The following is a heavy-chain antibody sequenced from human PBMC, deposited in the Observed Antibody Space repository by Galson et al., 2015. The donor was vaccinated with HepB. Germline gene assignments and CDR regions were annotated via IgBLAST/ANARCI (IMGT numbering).Heavy chain of an antibody. V-gene: IGHV4-39*01. Sequence: ETLSLTCTVSGGSISSSSYYWGWIRQPPGKGLEWIGSIYYSGSTYYNPSLKSRVTISVDASKNQFSLKLSSVTAADTAVYYCATSPTQYCGGDCYPDWYFDLWGRGTLVTVSS. D-gene: IGHD2-21*02. CDR3: ATSPTQYCGGDCYPDWYFDL. CDR1: GGSISSSSYY. J-gene: IGHJ2*01. CDR2: IYYSGST.